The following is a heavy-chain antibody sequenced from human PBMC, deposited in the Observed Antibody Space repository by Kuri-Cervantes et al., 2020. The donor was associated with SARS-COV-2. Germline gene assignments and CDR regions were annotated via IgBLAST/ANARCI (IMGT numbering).Heavy chain of an antibody. D-gene: IGHD2-21*02. J-gene: IGHJ3*02. CDR1: GGSISSSNW. CDR3: ARDTGYCGGDCSAFDI. V-gene: IGHV4-4*02. CDR2: IYHSGST. Sequence: GSLRLSCAVSGGSISSSNWWSWVRQPPGKGLEWIGEIYHSGSTNYNPSLKSRVTISVDKSKNQFSLKLSSVTAADTAVYYCARDTGYCGGDCSAFDIWGQGTIVTVSS.